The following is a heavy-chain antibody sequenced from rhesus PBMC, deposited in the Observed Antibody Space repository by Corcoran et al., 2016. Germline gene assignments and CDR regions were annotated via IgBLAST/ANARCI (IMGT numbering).Heavy chain of an antibody. Sequence: HLQLHESGPGLVKPSEALSLTCSVSGGSISSSYWRWIRQPPRRGVEGIGDAYGKVIYSNDNHSTQDRVTRAGVTSKNKQSMKLGSVKTADMAVDDCAGDGAAGGFEVWGPGVMVTVSS. V-gene: IGHV4-169*02. D-gene: IGHD6-31*01. CDR3: AGDGAAGGFEV. J-gene: IGHJ5-1*01. CDR2: AYGKVIYS. CDR1: GGSISSSY.